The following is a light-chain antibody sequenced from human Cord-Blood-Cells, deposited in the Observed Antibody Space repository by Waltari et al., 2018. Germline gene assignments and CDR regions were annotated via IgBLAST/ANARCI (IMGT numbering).Light chain of an antibody. CDR3: SSYTSSSTL. CDR2: EVS. CDR1: SSDVGGYNY. Sequence: QSALTQPASVSGSPGQSITISCTGTSSDVGGYNYVSWYQQHPGKAPKLMIYEVSNRPSGVSNRFSGSMSGNTASLTISGLQAEDEADYYCSSYTSSSTLFGTGTKVTVL. V-gene: IGLV2-14*01. J-gene: IGLJ1*01.